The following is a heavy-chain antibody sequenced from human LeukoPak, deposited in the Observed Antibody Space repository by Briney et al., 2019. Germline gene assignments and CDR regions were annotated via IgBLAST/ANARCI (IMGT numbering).Heavy chain of an antibody. D-gene: IGHD6-13*01. J-gene: IGHJ3*01. Sequence: GGSLRLSCAASGFTFSSCALTWVRQAPGKGLEWVSAFSATDGSAQYAESVEGRFTISRDNSKNTLFLQMNSLGAEDTAVYYCARAKIAAAGTGAFDVWGQGTLGTVSS. CDR1: GFTFSSCA. V-gene: IGHV3-23*01. CDR2: FSATDGSA. CDR3: ARAKIAAAGTGAFDV.